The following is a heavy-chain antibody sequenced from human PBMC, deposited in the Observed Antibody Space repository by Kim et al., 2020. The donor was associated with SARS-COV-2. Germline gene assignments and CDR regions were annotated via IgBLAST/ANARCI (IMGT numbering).Heavy chain of an antibody. D-gene: IGHD2-2*02. Sequence: GGSLRLSCAASGFTFSSYGMHWVRQAPGKGLEWVAVIWYDGSNKYYADSVKGRFTISRDNSKNTLYLQMNSLRAEDTAVYYCARELAEGIPAYWGQGTLVTVSS. CDR2: IWYDGSNK. CDR3: ARELAEGIPAY. V-gene: IGHV3-33*01. CDR1: GFTFSSYG. J-gene: IGHJ4*02.